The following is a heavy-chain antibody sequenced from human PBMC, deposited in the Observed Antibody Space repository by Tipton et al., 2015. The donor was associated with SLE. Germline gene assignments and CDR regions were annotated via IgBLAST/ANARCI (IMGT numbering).Heavy chain of an antibody. CDR2: VFYTGST. Sequence: TLSLTCTVSGGSINSHYWGWIRQPPGKGLEWIGYVFYTGSTTYNPSLKSRVMISIDMSKKHFSLVLSSVTAADTAVYYCARSSTAGHDSWGQGTLLTVSS. J-gene: IGHJ4*02. V-gene: IGHV4-59*11. CDR3: ARSSTAGHDS. D-gene: IGHD6-13*01. CDR1: GGSINSHY.